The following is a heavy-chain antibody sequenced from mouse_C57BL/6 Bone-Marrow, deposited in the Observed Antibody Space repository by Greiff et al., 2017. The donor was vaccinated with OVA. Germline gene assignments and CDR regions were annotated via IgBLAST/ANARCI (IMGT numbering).Heavy chain of an antibody. Sequence: EVKLVESGGGLVQPGGSLKLSCAASGFTFSDYGMAWVRQAPRKGPEWVAFISNLAYSIYYADTVTGRFTIARENTKNTLYLEIRSLMSEDTAMYYCAEHDYDSWFAYWGQGTLVTVSA. J-gene: IGHJ3*01. V-gene: IGHV5-15*01. CDR2: ISNLAYSI. CDR1: GFTFSDYG. D-gene: IGHD2-4*01. CDR3: AEHDYDSWFAY.